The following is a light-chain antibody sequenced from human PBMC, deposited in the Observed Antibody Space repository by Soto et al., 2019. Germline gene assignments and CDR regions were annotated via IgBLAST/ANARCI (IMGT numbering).Light chain of an antibody. CDR2: DVT. V-gene: IGLV2-8*01. Sequence: QSVLTQPPSASGSPGQSVTIPCTGTSSDVGGYDYVSWYQQHPGKAPKLMIYDVTKRPSGVPDRFSGSKSGNTASLTVSGLQAEDEADYYRNSYAGSNNYVFGTGTKVTVL. J-gene: IGLJ1*01. CDR3: NSYAGSNNYV. CDR1: SSDVGGYDY.